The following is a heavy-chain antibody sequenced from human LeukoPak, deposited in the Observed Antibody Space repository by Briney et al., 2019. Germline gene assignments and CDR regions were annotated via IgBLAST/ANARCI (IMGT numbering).Heavy chain of an antibody. CDR2: ISSSGSII. CDR1: GFAFSDYE. D-gene: IGHD7-27*01. V-gene: IGHV3-48*03. J-gene: IGHJ4*02. CDR3: ARTMWGFDY. Sequence: GGSLRLSCASSGFAFSDYEMNWVRQAPGKGLEWVSYISSSGSIIYYADSVKGRFTISRDNAKRSLFLQMNSLRVEDTAVYYCARTMWGFDYWGQGTLVTISS.